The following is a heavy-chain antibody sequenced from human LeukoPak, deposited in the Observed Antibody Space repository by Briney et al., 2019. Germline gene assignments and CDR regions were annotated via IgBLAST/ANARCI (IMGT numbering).Heavy chain of an antibody. CDR3: ARSLGSSGYPDY. J-gene: IGHJ4*02. CDR1: GFTFSSYW. V-gene: IGHV3-74*01. CDR2: INSDGSST. D-gene: IGHD3-22*01. Sequence: QPGGSLRLSCAASGFTFSSYWMHWVRQAPGKGLVWVSRINSDGSSTSYADSVKGRFTISRDNAKNTVYLQMNRLRAEDTAVYYCARSLGSSGYPDYWGQGTLVTVSS.